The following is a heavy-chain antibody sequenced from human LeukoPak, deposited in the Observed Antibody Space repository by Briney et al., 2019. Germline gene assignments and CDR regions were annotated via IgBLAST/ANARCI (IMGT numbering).Heavy chain of an antibody. CDR2: IYYSGST. V-gene: IGHV4-39*07. CDR1: GGSISSSNYY. D-gene: IGHD4-17*01. Sequence: PSETLSLTCTVSGGSISSSNYYWGWIRQPPGKGLEWIGSIYYSGSTYYSPSLKSRVTISVDTSKNQFSLKLSSVTAADTAVYYCAREPTVTLWDYYMDVWGKGTTVTISS. CDR3: AREPTVTLWDYYMDV. J-gene: IGHJ6*03.